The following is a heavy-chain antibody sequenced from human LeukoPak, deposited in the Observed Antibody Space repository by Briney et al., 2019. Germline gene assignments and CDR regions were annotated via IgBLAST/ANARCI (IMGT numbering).Heavy chain of an antibody. CDR1: GFTFSSYG. J-gene: IGHJ6*03. CDR2: IQYDGSNK. D-gene: IGHD2-15*01. Sequence: GGSLRLSCAASGFTFSSYGMHWVRQAPGKGLEWVAFIQYDGSNKYYADSVKGRFTISRDNSKNTLYLQMNSLRAEDTAVYYCAKGGVVAATLPDYMDVWGKGTTVTVSS. CDR3: AKGGVVAATLPDYMDV. V-gene: IGHV3-30*02.